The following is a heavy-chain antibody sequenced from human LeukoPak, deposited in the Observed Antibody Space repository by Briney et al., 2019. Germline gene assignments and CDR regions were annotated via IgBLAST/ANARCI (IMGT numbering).Heavy chain of an antibody. CDR1: GGSISSSNW. Sequence: PSETLSLTCAVSGGSISSSNWWSWVRQPPGKGLEWIGEVYHSGSTNYNPSLKSRVTISVDKSKNQFSLKLSSVTAADTAVYYCARGARGVVTAIRNNPRFDYWGQGTLVTVSS. D-gene: IGHD2-21*02. CDR3: ARGARGVVTAIRNNPRFDY. CDR2: VYHSGST. V-gene: IGHV4-4*02. J-gene: IGHJ4*02.